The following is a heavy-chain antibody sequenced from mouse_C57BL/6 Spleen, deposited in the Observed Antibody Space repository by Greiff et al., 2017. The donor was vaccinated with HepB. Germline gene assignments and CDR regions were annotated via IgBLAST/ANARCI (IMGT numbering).Heavy chain of an antibody. Sequence: QVTLKVSGPGILQSSQTLSLTCSFSGFSLSTSGMGVSWIRQPSGKGLEWLAHIYWDDDKRYNPSLKSRLTISKDTSRNQVFLKITSVDTADTATYYCARSSYYYGSSLYGMDYWGQGTSVTVSS. D-gene: IGHD1-1*01. J-gene: IGHJ4*01. V-gene: IGHV8-12*01. CDR3: ARSSYYYGSSLYGMDY. CDR2: IYWDDDK. CDR1: GFSLSTSGMG.